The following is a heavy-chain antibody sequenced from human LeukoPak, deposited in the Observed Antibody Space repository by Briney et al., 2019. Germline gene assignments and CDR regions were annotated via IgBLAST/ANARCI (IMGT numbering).Heavy chain of an antibody. D-gene: IGHD5-18*01. Sequence: GGSLRLSCAASGFTFTTYWMHWVRQAPGKGLVWVSHINSDGSITSYADSVKGRFTISRDNAKNTLYLQMNSLRAEDSAVYYCARDAVDTANAVWGQGTTVTVSS. CDR2: INSDGSIT. J-gene: IGHJ6*02. V-gene: IGHV3-74*01. CDR3: ARDAVDTANAV. CDR1: GFTFTTYW.